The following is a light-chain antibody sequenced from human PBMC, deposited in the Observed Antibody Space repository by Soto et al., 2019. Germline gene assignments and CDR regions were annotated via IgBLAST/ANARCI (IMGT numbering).Light chain of an antibody. CDR3: QQSYSTPPT. CDR2: AAS. Sequence: DIQMTQSPSSLSSSVGDIFTITCRASQSISTYLNWYQQTPGKAPKLLIYAASSLQSGVPSRFSGSGSGTDFTLTISSLHPEDSATYYCQQSYSTPPTFGQGTKVDIK. V-gene: IGKV1-39*01. CDR1: QSISTY. J-gene: IGKJ1*01.